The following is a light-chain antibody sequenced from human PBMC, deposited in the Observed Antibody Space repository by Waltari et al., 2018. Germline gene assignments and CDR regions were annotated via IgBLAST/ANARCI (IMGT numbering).Light chain of an antibody. Sequence: DIQFTQSPSFLSASVGDRVTITCRASQGISSYLAWYQQKPGKAPKLLIYSTSTLQSGVPSRVSGSGSGTEFTLTIGGLHPEDFATYYCQQRVTFGGGTKVEMK. V-gene: IGKV1-9*01. J-gene: IGKJ4*01. CDR1: QGISSY. CDR3: QQRVT. CDR2: STS.